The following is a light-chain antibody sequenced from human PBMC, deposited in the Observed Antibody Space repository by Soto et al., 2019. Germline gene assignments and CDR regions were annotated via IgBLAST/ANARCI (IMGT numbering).Light chain of an antibody. CDR3: CSYTSSSTFV. CDR2: DVI. J-gene: IGLJ1*01. CDR1: SSDVGGYNY. V-gene: IGLV2-14*01. Sequence: QSVLNQPASASGPHGQSITISCTGTSSDVGGYNYVSWYQQHPGKAPKRMIYDVINRPSGVSNRFSGSESGNTASLTISGLQAEDEADYYCCSYTSSSTFVFGSGTKVTVL.